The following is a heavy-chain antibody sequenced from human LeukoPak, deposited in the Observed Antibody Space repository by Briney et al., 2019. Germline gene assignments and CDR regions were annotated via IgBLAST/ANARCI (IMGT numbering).Heavy chain of an antibody. D-gene: IGHD3-10*01. V-gene: IGHV4-38-2*02. CDR3: ARDAVYGSGSPFDY. CDR2: IYHSGST. J-gene: IGHJ4*02. Sequence: SETLSLTCTVSGYSISSGYYWGWIRQPPGKGLEWIGSIYHSGSTYYNPSLKSRVTISVDTSENQFSLKLSSVTAADTAVYYCARDAVYGSGSPFDYWGQGTLVTVSS. CDR1: GYSISSGYY.